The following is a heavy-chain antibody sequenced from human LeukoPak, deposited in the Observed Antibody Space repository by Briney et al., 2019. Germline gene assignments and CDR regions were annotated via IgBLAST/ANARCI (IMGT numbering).Heavy chain of an antibody. V-gene: IGHV4-30-4*01. CDR3: ARGRYYYIFDY. CDR1: GGSISSGDYY. J-gene: IGHJ4*02. Sequence: PSQTLSPTCTVSGGSISSGDYYWSWIRQPPGKGLEWIGYIYYSGSTYYNPSLKSRVTISVDTSKNQFSLELSSVTAADTAVYYCARGRYYYIFDYWGQGTLVTVSS. CDR2: IYYSGST. D-gene: IGHD3-22*01.